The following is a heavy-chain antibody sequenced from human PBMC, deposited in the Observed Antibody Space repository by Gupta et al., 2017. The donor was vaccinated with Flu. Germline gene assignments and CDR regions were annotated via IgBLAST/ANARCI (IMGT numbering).Heavy chain of an antibody. CDR3: ARKVSYCSSTSCYYSSNYYYYGMDV. D-gene: IGHD2-2*01. Sequence: SSYAISWVRQAPGQGLEWMGGIIPIFGTANYAQKFQGRVTITADKSTSTAYMELSSLRSEDTAVYYCARKVSYCSSTSCYYSSNYYYYGMDVWGQGTTVTVSS. CDR1: SSYA. V-gene: IGHV1-69*06. J-gene: IGHJ6*02. CDR2: IIPIFGTA.